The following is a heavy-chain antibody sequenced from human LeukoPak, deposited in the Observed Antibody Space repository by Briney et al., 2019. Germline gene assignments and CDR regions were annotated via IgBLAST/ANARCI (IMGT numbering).Heavy chain of an antibody. CDR3: ARSSCSGGSCYWY. V-gene: IGHV4-59*01. Sequence: PSETLSLTCTVSGGSISSNYWSWIQQPPGKGLEWIGFIYYTGSTNYNPSLKSRVTISVDTSKTQFSLKLSSVTAADTAVYYCARSSCSGGSCYWYWGQGTLVTVSS. CDR1: GGSISSNY. CDR2: IYYTGST. J-gene: IGHJ4*02. D-gene: IGHD2-15*01.